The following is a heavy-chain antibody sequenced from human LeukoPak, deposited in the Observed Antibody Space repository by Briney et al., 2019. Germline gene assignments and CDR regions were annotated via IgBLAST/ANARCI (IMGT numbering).Heavy chain of an antibody. J-gene: IGHJ6*03. D-gene: IGHD3/OR15-3a*01. CDR1: GFTFSSYW. CDR3: AKDTSLWTTYYYMDV. Sequence: GGSLRLSCATSGFTFSSYWMSWVRQAPGKGLEWVANIKQDGSEKNYVDSVKGRFTISRDNAKNSLYLQMNSLRAEDTAFYYCAKDTSLWTTYYYMDVWGKGTTVTVSS. CDR2: IKQDGSEK. V-gene: IGHV3-7*01.